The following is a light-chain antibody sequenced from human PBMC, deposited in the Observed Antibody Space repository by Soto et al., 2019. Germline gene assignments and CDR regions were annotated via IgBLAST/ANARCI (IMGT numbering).Light chain of an antibody. Sequence: ESVLTQSPATLSLSPGERATLSCRASQSVSSYLDWYQQKRGKAPRLLIYDASKWATGIPARFSGSGSGTDFTLTISSLEPEDFAVHYCQQRSNWPRTFGQGTKVDIK. CDR1: QSVSSY. CDR2: DAS. V-gene: IGKV3-11*01. J-gene: IGKJ1*01. CDR3: QQRSNWPRT.